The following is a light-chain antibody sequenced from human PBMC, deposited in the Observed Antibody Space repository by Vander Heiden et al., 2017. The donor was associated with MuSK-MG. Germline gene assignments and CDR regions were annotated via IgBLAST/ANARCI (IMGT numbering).Light chain of an antibody. J-gene: IGKJ1*01. Sequence: DAHVRQCPSSLSASVGDRVTITCRASQGISNYLAWYQQKPGKVPKLLIYAASTLQSGVPSRFSGSGSGTDFTLTISILQPADVATYYCQKDNTAPQTFGQGTRVEIK. CDR1: QGISNY. V-gene: IGKV1-27*01. CDR3: QKDNTAPQT. CDR2: AAS.